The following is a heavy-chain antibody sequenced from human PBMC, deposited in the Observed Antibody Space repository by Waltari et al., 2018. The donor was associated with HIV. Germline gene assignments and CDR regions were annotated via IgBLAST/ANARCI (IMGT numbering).Heavy chain of an antibody. CDR2: FDPEDGET. CDR1: GIPVPKLS. D-gene: IGHD3-16*01. CDR3: ATDVCVTGTPRGTCD. J-gene: IGHJ4*02. Sequence: QLAQPGAVVKKPGASVRVSCKVSGIPVPKLSIHWVRQTPEKRLEWMGQFDPEDGETTYAQKFQGRVTMTQDTSTNTAYLELSSLRSEDTAVFYCATDVCVTGTPRGTCDWGQGTLVTVSS. V-gene: IGHV1-24*01.